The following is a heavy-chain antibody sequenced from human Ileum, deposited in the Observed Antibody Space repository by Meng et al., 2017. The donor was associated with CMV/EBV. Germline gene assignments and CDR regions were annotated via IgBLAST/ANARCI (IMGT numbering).Heavy chain of an antibody. Sequence: GGSLRLSCAASGLTFSSYGMHWVRQAPGKGLEWVAFIRYDGSNKYYADSVKGRFTISRDNSKNTLYLQMNSLRAEDTAVYYCAKESLNWNYQVPTHAFDIWGQGTMVTVSS. J-gene: IGHJ3*02. D-gene: IGHD1-7*01. CDR2: IRYDGSNK. CDR1: GLTFSSYG. CDR3: AKESLNWNYQVPTHAFDI. V-gene: IGHV3-30*02.